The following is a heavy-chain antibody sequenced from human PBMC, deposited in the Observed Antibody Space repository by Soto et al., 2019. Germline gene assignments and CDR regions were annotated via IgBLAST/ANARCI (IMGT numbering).Heavy chain of an antibody. J-gene: IGHJ6*03. CDR3: ARIGTGYYYMDV. CDR2: INSDGSRT. V-gene: IGHV3-74*01. CDR1: GFTFSSYW. D-gene: IGHD1-1*01. Sequence: EVQLVESGGGLVQPGGSLRLSCAASGFTFSSYWMHWVRRAPGEGLRWVSRINSDGSRTTYADSVKGRITISRDNAKNTVYLQMNSLSAEDTAVYYCARIGTGYYYMDVWGKGTTVTVSS.